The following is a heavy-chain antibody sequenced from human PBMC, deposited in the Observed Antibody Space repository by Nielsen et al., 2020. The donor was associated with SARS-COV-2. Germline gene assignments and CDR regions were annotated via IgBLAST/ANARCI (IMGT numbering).Heavy chain of an antibody. CDR2: IYHSGST. J-gene: IGHJ3*02. Sequence: SETLSLTCAVSGGSISSSNWWSWVRQPPGKGLKWIGEIYHSGSTNYNPSLKSRVTISVDKSKNQFSLKLSSVTAADTAVYYCARAVNYDDAFDIWGQGTMVTVSS. CDR1: GGSISSSNW. D-gene: IGHD3-3*01. V-gene: IGHV4-4*02. CDR3: ARAVNYDDAFDI.